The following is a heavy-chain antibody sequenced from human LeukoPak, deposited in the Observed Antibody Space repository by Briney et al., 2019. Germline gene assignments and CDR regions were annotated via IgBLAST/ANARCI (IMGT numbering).Heavy chain of an antibody. CDR1: GDTFTSYD. CDR3: ARGYDYVWGSSRPLDS. CDR2: ISAYNGNT. V-gene: IGHV1-18*01. D-gene: IGHD3-16*02. Sequence: ASVKFSCKASGDTFTSYDISWGRQAPGQGLELMGWISAYNGNTNYAQKLQGRVTMTTDTSTSTAYMELTSLRPDDTAVYYCARGYDYVWGSSRPLDSWGPGTLVTVSS. J-gene: IGHJ4*02.